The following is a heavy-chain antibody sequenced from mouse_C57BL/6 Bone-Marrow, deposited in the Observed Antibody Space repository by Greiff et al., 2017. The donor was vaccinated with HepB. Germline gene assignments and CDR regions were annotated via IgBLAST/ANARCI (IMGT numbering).Heavy chain of an antibody. CDR2: ISNGGGST. J-gene: IGHJ4*01. CDR1: GFTFSDYY. V-gene: IGHV5-12*01. D-gene: IGHD2-3*01. CDR3: ARLGLLGYAMDY. Sequence: EVKLMDSGGGLVQPGGSLKLSCAASGFTFSDYYMYWVRQTPEKRLEWVAYISNGGGSTYYPDTVKGRFTISRDNAKNTLYLQMSRLKSEDTAMYYCARLGLLGYAMDYWGQGTSVTVSS.